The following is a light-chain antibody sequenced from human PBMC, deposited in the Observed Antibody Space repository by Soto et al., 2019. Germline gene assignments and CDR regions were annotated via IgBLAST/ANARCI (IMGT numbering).Light chain of an antibody. J-gene: IGLJ2*01. CDR3: CSNVGVYSFI. Sequence: QSALAQPASVSGPPGRSSTFSGIETGSVIGKYNLVSWDQQHSGSAPQLILYEVSGRPSGVPTRFSGSKSGNTASLTISGLQPEDEADYYCCSNVGVYSFIFGGGTKVTVL. V-gene: IGLV2-23*02. CDR2: EVS. CDR1: GSVIGKYNL.